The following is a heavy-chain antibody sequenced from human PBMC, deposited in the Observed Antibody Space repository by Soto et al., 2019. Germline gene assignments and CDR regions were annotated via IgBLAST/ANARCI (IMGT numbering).Heavy chain of an antibody. D-gene: IGHD2-15*01. V-gene: IGHV1-69*13. CDR3: ARGRDIVVVVAATTRYGMDV. CDR1: GGTFSSYA. J-gene: IGHJ6*02. Sequence: SVKVSCKASGGTFSSYAISWVRQAPGQGLEWMGGIIPIFGTANYAQKFQGRVTITADESTSTAYMELSSLRSEDTAVYYCARGRDIVVVVAATTRYGMDVWGQGTTVTV. CDR2: IIPIFGTA.